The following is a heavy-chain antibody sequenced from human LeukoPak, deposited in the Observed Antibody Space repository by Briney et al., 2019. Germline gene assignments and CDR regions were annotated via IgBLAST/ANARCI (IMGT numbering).Heavy chain of an antibody. V-gene: IGHV4-59*08. CDR2: IYYSGST. CDR1: GGSISSYY. D-gene: IGHD3-16*01. CDR3: AGRGRGGSQQYYFDY. J-gene: IGHJ4*02. Sequence: SETLSLTCTVPGGSISSYYWSWIRQPPGKGLEWIGYIYYSGSTNYNPSLKSRVTISVDTSKNQFSLKLSSVTAADTAVYYCAGRGRGGSQQYYFDYWGQGTLVTVSS.